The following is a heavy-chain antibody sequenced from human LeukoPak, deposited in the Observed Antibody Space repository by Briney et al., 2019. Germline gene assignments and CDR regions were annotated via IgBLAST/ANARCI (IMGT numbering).Heavy chain of an antibody. Sequence: GGSLRLSCAASGFTFSSYSMNWVRQAPGKGLEWVSSISSSSSYIYYADSVKGRFTISRDTSKNTLYLQMNSLRAEDTAVYYCAKGQLVDYGMDVWGQGTTVTVS. CDR1: GFTFSSYS. D-gene: IGHD6-13*01. CDR2: ISSSSSYI. CDR3: AKGQLVDYGMDV. J-gene: IGHJ6*02. V-gene: IGHV3-21*01.